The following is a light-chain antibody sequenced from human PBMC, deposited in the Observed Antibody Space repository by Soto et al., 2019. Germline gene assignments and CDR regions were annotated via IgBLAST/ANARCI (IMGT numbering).Light chain of an antibody. CDR1: RSVSTS. CDR3: QQYDKSLPPVT. Sequence: DIILTQSPAIVSVSPGERATLSCRASRSVSTSLAWYQHKHGQAPRLLIYGASTRVTDIPVRFSGSGSGTDFTLTINYLKSEDFGVYYCQQYDKSLPPVTFGGGTKVEI. CDR2: GAS. J-gene: IGKJ4*01. V-gene: IGKV3-15*01.